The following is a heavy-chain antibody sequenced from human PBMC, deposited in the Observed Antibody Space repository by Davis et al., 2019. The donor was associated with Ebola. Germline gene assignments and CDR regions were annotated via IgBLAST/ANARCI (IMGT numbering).Heavy chain of an antibody. CDR1: GFTVSSNF. V-gene: IGHV3-53*04. CDR2: IYSGGST. CDR3: AGTTVTKLSDY. Sequence: GESLKISCAASGFTVSSNFMSWVRQAPGKGLEWVALIYSGGSTNYADSVKGQFTVSRHNSKNTLYLQMNSLRAEDTAVYYCAGTTVTKLSDYWGQGTQVTVSS. J-gene: IGHJ4*02. D-gene: IGHD4-17*01.